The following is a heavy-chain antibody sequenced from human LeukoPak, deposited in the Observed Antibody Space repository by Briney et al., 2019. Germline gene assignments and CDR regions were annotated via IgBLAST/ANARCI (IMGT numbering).Heavy chain of an antibody. CDR2: ISGTSSII. J-gene: IGHJ3*02. CDR1: GFTFSTYS. CDR3: ARGTWVCDRTFDT. D-gene: IGHD1-14*01. V-gene: IGHV3-48*02. Sequence: GGSLRLSCAASGFTFSTYSMNGVRQAPGKGLEWVSYISGTSSIIYYADSVKGRFTISRDNAKNSLYLQMKSLRDEDTAVYYCARGTWVCDRTFDTWGQGTMVTVSS.